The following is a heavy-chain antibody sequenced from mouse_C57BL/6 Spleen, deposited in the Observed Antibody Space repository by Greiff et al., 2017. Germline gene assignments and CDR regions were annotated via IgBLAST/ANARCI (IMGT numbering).Heavy chain of an antibody. D-gene: IGHD2-2*01. CDR3: LATMVTTGYFDY. Sequence: EVKLMESGPELVKPGASVKISCKASGYTFTDYYMNWVKQSHGKSLEWIGDINPNNGGTSYNQKFKGKATLTVDKSSSTAYMELRSLTSEDSAVYYCLATMVTTGYFDYWGQGTTLTVSS. J-gene: IGHJ2*01. CDR2: INPNNGGT. CDR1: GYTFTDYY. V-gene: IGHV1-26*01.